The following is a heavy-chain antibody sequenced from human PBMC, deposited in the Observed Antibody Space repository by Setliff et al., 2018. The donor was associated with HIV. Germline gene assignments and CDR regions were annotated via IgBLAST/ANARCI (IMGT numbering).Heavy chain of an antibody. D-gene: IGHD3-3*01. V-gene: IGHV3-7*01. CDR2: IKDDGSEK. CDR3: AGSPQVTIFGIKIKPPGGPDL. CDR1: AFTFSDYW. Sequence: GGSLRLSCRASAFTFSDYWMTWVRQAPGRGLEWVANIKDDGSEKNYLDSIKGRFTIFRDNARNSLYLQVTSLRAEDSGVYYCAGSPQVTIFGIKIKPPGGPDLWGQGTTVTVSS. J-gene: IGHJ6*02.